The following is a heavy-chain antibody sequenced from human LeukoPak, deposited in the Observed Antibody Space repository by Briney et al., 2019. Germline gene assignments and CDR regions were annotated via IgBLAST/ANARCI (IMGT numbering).Heavy chain of an antibody. J-gene: IGHJ6*03. V-gene: IGHV1-8*03. CDR1: GYTFTSFE. Sequence: ASVKVSCKASGYTFTSFEINWVRQAPGQGLEWMGWMNPNSGNTGYAQKFQGRVTITRNTSISTAYMELSSLRSEDTAVFYCARGRPVVPAASHYYYYMDVWGKGTTVTVSS. D-gene: IGHD2-2*01. CDR2: MNPNSGNT. CDR3: ARGRPVVPAASHYYYYMDV.